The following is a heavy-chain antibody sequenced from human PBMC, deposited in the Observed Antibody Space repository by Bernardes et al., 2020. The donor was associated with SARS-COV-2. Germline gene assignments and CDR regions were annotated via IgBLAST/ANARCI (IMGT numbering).Heavy chain of an antibody. D-gene: IGHD3-3*01. V-gene: IGHV3-49*04. J-gene: IGHJ4*02. CDR3: TSGPTHGTYYDFWSGYFPSNIKSYYFDY. Sequence: GGSLRLSCTASGFTFGDYAMSWVRQAPGKGLEWVGFIRSKAYGGTTEYAASVKGRFTISRDDSKSIAYLQMNSLKTEDTAVYYCTSGPTHGTYYDFWSGYFPSNIKSYYFDYWGQGTLVTVSS. CDR1: GFTFGDYA. CDR2: IRSKAYGGTT.